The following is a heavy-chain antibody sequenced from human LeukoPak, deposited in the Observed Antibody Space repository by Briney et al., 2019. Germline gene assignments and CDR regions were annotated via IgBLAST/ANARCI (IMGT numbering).Heavy chain of an antibody. CDR3: ARRSFDSSGYYYGFDY. V-gene: IGHV4-59*08. CDR1: GGSISSYY. CDR2: IYYSGST. Sequence: SETLSLTCTVSGGSISSYYWSWIRQPLGKGLEWIGYIYYSGSTNYNPSLKSRVTISVDTSKNQFSLKLSSVTAADTAVYYCARRSFDSSGYYYGFDYWGQGTLVTVSS. D-gene: IGHD3-22*01. J-gene: IGHJ4*02.